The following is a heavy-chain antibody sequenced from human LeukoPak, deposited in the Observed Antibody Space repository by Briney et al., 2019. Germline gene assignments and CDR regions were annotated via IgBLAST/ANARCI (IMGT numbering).Heavy chain of an antibody. Sequence: SETLSLTCTVSGGSISSYYWSWIRQPPGKGLEWIGYIYYGGYTNYHPSLKSRVTISVDTSKNQFSLKLSSVTAADTAVYYCARHEYSGSYIDYWGQGTLGTVSS. CDR3: ARHEYSGSYIDY. CDR1: GGSISSYY. J-gene: IGHJ4*02. CDR2: IYYGGYT. V-gene: IGHV4-59*08. D-gene: IGHD1-26*01.